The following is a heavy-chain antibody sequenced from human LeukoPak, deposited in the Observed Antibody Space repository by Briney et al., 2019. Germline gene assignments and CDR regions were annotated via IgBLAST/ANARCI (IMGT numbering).Heavy chain of an antibody. J-gene: IGHJ4*02. D-gene: IGHD3-9*01. CDR2: ITWNSDDM. V-gene: IGHV3-9*01. CDR1: GFTFDGYG. CDR3: TKVTDWRTGFDY. Sequence: PGGSLRLSCAASGFTFDGYGIYWVRQAQGKGLDWVSVITWNSDDMAYADSVKGRFTISRDNAKNCLYLQMNSLRVEDTALYYCTKVTDWRTGFDYWGQGTLVTVSS.